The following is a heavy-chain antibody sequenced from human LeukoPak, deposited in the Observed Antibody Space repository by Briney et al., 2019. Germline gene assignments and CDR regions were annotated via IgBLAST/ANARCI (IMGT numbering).Heavy chain of an antibody. CDR3: AKLMVDYYDSSGYDY. D-gene: IGHD3-22*01. CDR1: GFTFSSYG. J-gene: IGHJ4*02. Sequence: GGSLRLSCAASGFTFSSYGMSWVRQAPGKGLEWVSAISGSGGSTYYADSVKGRFTISRDNSKNTLYLQMNSLRAEDTAVYYCAKLMVDYYDSSGYDYWGQGTLVTVSS. CDR2: ISGSGGST. V-gene: IGHV3-23*01.